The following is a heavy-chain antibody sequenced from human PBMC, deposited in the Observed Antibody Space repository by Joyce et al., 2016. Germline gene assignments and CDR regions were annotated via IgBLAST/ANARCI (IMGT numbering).Heavy chain of an antibody. D-gene: IGHD4-17*01. V-gene: IGHV3-73*01. CDR2: IRDEANSYAT. J-gene: IGHJ4*02. CDR3: MNGDYGY. CDR1: GFNFRGSA. Sequence: EVQLVESGGDLVQPGGSLKLSCAASGFNFRGSAMHWVGQVSGNGLEWICRIRDEANSYATTYGAAVRGRFTISRDDSKTTAYLHMSSLKTEDTAIYYCMNGDYGYWGQGTLVTVSS.